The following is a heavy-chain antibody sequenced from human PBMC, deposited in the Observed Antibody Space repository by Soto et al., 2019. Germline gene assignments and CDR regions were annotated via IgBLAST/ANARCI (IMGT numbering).Heavy chain of an antibody. Sequence: EVQLVESGGGLVQPGGSLRLSCAASGFTFSTYWMHWVRQAPGKCPVWVSRIITDDSLTTDADSLKGRFTISRDNARNTMDLQMHSLRVEDTAVYYCARKRVPATGTLGFDLWGQGTMVTVSS. CDR2: IITDDSLT. D-gene: IGHD1-1*01. CDR1: GFTFSTYW. CDR3: ARKRVPATGTLGFDL. J-gene: IGHJ3*01. V-gene: IGHV3-74*03.